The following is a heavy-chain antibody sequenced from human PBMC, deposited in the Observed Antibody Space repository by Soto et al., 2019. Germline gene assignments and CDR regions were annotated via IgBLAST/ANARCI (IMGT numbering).Heavy chain of an antibody. Sequence: SETLSLTCTVSGGSISSYYWSWIRQPPGKGLEWIGYIYYSGSTNYNPSLKSRVTISVDTSKNQFSLKLSSVTAADTAVYYCARGQGGALWFGELYSYYFDYWGQGTLVTVSS. CDR3: ARGQGGALWFGELYSYYFDY. V-gene: IGHV4-59*01. CDR1: GGSISSYY. J-gene: IGHJ4*02. D-gene: IGHD3-10*01. CDR2: IYYSGST.